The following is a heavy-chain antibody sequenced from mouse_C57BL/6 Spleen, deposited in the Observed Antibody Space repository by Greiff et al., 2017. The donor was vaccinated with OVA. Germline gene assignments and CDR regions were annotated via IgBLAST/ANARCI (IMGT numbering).Heavy chain of an antibody. D-gene: IGHD2-1*01. V-gene: IGHV5-12*01. Sequence: EVKLVESGGGLVKPGGSLKLSCAASGFTFSDYYMYWVRQTPEKRLEWVAYISNGGGSTYYPDTVKGRFTISRDNAKNTLYLQMSRLKSEDTDMYYCARTMEGNSYAMDYWGQGTSVTVSS. CDR3: ARTMEGNSYAMDY. CDR1: GFTFSDYY. CDR2: ISNGGGST. J-gene: IGHJ4*01.